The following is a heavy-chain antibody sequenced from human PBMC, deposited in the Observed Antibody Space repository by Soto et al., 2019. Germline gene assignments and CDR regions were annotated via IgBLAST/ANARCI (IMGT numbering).Heavy chain of an antibody. D-gene: IGHD3-22*01. CDR1: GGTFSSYA. J-gene: IGHJ4*02. Sequence: ASVKVSCKASGGTFSSYAISWVRQAPGQGLEWMGGIIPIYGKANYAQKFQGRVTMTEDESTDTAYMELSSLRSEDTAVYYCATAKNYDKSYFDYWGQGTLVTVSS. CDR3: ATAKNYDKSYFDY. CDR2: IIPIYGKA. V-gene: IGHV1-69*13.